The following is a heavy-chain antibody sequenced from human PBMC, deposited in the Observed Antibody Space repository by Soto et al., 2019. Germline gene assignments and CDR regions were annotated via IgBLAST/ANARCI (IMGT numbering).Heavy chain of an antibody. CDR3: ATAPSTIFGAIPRN. D-gene: IGHD3-3*01. CDR1: GYTLTELS. J-gene: IGHJ4*02. V-gene: IGHV1-24*01. CDR2: FDPEDGET. Sequence: ASVKVSCKVSGYTLTELSMHWVRQAPGKGLEWMGGFDPEDGETIYAQKFQGRVTMTEDTSTDTAYMELSSLRSEDTAVYYCATAPSTIFGAIPRNWGQGTLVTVSS.